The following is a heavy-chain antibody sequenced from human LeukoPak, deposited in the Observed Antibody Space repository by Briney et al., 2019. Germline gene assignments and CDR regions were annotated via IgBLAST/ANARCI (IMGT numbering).Heavy chain of an antibody. D-gene: IGHD1-26*01. CDR2: ISSSSSYT. CDR1: GFTVGSSY. CDR3: ARVGSYSGSYSDY. V-gene: IGHV3-11*05. J-gene: IGHJ4*02. Sequence: GGSLRLSCAASGFTVGSSYMNWVRQAPGKGLEWVSHISSSSSYTKHADSVKGRFTISRDNAKNSLYLQMNSLRAEDTAIYYCARVGSYSGSYSDYWGQGTLVTVSS.